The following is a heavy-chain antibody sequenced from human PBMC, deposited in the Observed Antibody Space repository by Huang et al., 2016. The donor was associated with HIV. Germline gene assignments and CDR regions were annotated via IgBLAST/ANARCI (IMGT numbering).Heavy chain of an antibody. J-gene: IGHJ4*02. V-gene: IGHV3-30*18. D-gene: IGHD1-26*01. CDR1: GFRFSTYG. CDR2: ISYDGSNK. Sequence: VQLVESGGGGVQPGRSLRLACAASGFRFSTYGLPWVRQGPGKGLEWVAVISYDGSNKYYAHSVKGRFTISRDTSENKVYLQMNSLRHEDTAVYYCAKDGADEEWDIDYWGQGTLVTVSS. CDR3: AKDGADEEWDIDY.